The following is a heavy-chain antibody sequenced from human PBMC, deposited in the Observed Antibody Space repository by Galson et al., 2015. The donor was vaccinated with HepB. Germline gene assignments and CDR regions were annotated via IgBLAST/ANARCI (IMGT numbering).Heavy chain of an antibody. D-gene: IGHD3-22*01. CDR2: IIPIFGTA. CDR1: GGTFSSYA. Sequence: SVKVSCKASGGTFSSYAISWVRQAPGQGLEWMGGIIPIFGTANYAQKFQGRVTITADKSTSTAYMELSSLRSEDTAVYYCARGPPDYYDSSGYPLYWGQGTLVTVSS. J-gene: IGHJ4*02. V-gene: IGHV1-69*06. CDR3: ARGPPDYYDSSGYPLY.